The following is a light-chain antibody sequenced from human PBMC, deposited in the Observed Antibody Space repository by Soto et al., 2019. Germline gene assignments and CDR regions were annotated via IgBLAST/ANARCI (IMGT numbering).Light chain of an antibody. J-gene: IGLJ2*01. CDR2: EVN. V-gene: IGLV2-8*01. Sequence: QSALTQPPSASGSPGQSVTISCTGTSSDVCRYNRVSWYQHYPGKAPKLMIYEVNKRPSEVPDRFSGSKSGNTASLTVSGLQAEDEADYYCCSFTGTTIGVFGGGTKLTVL. CDR1: SSDVCRYNR. CDR3: CSFTGTTIGV.